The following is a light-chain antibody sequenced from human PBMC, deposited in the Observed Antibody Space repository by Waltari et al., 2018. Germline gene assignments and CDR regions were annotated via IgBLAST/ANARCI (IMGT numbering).Light chain of an antibody. CDR3: AAWDDTLVGSVV. CDR2: SNN. Sequence: HSVLTQPPSASGTPGQRVTIACSGPSSNIGSNTANWYQHVPGMAPKLLIYSNNQRPSGVPARFSGSTSGTSASLAISGLQSDDEAIYYCAAWDDTLVGSVVFGGGTKLTVL. V-gene: IGLV1-44*01. J-gene: IGLJ2*01. CDR1: SSNIGSNT.